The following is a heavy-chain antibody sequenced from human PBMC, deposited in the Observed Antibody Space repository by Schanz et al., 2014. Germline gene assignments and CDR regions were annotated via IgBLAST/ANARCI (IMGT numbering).Heavy chain of an antibody. CDR2: IGGSDGKT. D-gene: IGHD1-26*01. CDR3: ARDRDQWDGNYLDY. CDR1: GYTFTRSG. V-gene: IGHV1-18*01. Sequence: QVQLVQSGGEVKTPGASVKVSCKASGYTFTRSGISWVRQAPGQGLEWMGWIGGSDGKTNFGQKLQGRVTMTTDTATRTVYMELRSLTSDDSAVYYCARDRDQWDGNYLDYWGQGTLVTVSS. J-gene: IGHJ4*02.